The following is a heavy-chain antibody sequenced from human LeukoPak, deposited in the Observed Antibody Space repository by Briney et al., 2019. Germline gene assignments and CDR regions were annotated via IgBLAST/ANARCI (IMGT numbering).Heavy chain of an antibody. CDR1: GFTFSNAW. CDR3: TKRSVPAAMQYYYYYYMDV. D-gene: IGHD2-2*01. V-gene: IGHV3-15*01. CDR2: IKSKTDGGTT. J-gene: IGHJ6*03. Sequence: GGSLILSCAASGFTFSNAWMSWVRQTPGKGLEWVGRIKSKTDGGTTDYAAPVKGRFTISRDDSKNTLYLQMNSLKTEDTAVYYCTKRSVPAAMQYYYYYYMDVWGKGTTVTVSS.